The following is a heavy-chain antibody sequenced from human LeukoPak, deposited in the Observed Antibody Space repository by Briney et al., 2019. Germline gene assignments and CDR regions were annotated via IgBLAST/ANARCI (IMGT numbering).Heavy chain of an antibody. CDR3: ARHHCSGGSRYSGEFDP. J-gene: IGHJ5*02. V-gene: IGHV4-34*01. Sequence: SETLSLTCAVYGGSFSGYYWSWIRQPPGKGLEWIGEINHSGSTNYNPSLKSRVTISVDTSKNQFSLKLSSVTAADTAVYYCARHHCSGGSRYSGEFDPWGQGTLVTVSS. CDR2: INHSGST. D-gene: IGHD2-15*01. CDR1: GGSFSGYY.